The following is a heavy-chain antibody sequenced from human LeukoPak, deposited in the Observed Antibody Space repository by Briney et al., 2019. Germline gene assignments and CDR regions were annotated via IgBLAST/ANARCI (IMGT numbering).Heavy chain of an antibody. CDR1: GFTFTNYW. J-gene: IGHJ4*02. D-gene: IGHD3-10*01. CDR2: IKPDGSEK. CDR3: ARDYYYGSGSYLK. Sequence: PGGSLRLSCAASGFTFTNYWMSWVRQAPGKGLEWVANIKPDGSEKYYVDSVKGRFTIFRDNAKNSLYLQMNSLRAEDTAAYYCARDYYYGSGSYLKWGQGTLVTVSS. V-gene: IGHV3-7*01.